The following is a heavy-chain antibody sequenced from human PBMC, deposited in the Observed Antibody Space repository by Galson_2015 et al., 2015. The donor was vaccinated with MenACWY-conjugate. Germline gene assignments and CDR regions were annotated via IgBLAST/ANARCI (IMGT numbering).Heavy chain of an antibody. Sequence: SLRLSCAASGFTFSTYSMNWVRQAPGKGLEWVSSIGSGSSNKYYGDSMKGRFTISRDNAKNSLYLRMNSLRAEDTAVYYCVRENSDGSRDYWGPGTLVTVSS. CDR2: IGSGSSNK. CDR1: GFTFSTYS. V-gene: IGHV3-21*01. CDR3: VRENSDGSRDY. J-gene: IGHJ4*02. D-gene: IGHD2-15*01.